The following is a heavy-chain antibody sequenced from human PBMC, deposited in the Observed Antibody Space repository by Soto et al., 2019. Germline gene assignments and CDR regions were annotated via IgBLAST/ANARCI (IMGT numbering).Heavy chain of an antibody. D-gene: IGHD2-2*01. CDR2: ISYDGGNK. CDR1: GFTFSNYG. CDR3: AKAVGYCSSASCRDYYYYYGMDV. J-gene: IGHJ6*02. V-gene: IGHV3-30*18. Sequence: QVQLVESGGGVVQPGRSLRLSCAASGFTFSNYGMHWVRQAPGKGLEWVALISYDGGNKYYADSVKGRSSISRDSSKNTLSLQMNSLRAEDTAVYHCAKAVGYCSSASCRDYYYYYGMDVWGQGTTVTVSS.